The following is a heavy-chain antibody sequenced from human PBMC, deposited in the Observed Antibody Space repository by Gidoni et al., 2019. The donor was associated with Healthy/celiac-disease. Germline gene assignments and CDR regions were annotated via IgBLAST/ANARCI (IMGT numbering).Heavy chain of an antibody. Sequence: QLQLQESGPGLVKPSETLSLTCTVSGGSISSSSYYWGWIRQPPGKGLEWIGSIYYSGSTYYNPSLKSRVTISVDTSKNQFSLKLSSVTAADTAGYYCARHAPRVFDDFDIWGQGTMVTVSS. V-gene: IGHV4-39*01. CDR2: IYYSGST. CDR1: GGSISSSSYY. D-gene: IGHD6-13*01. CDR3: ARHAPRVFDDFDI. J-gene: IGHJ3*02.